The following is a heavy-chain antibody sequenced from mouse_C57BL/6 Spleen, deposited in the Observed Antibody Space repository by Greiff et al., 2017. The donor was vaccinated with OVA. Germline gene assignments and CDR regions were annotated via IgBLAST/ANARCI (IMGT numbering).Heavy chain of an antibody. CDR2: INPSSGYT. CDR3: ARSEDYDGIYYYAMDY. V-gene: IGHV1-4*01. Sequence: VKLQESGAELARPGASVKMSCKASGYTFTSYTMHWVKQRPGQGLEWIGYINPSSGYTKYNQKFKDKATLTADKSSSTAYMQLSSLTSEDSAVYYCARSEDYDGIYYYAMDYWGQGTSVTVSS. CDR1: GYTFTSYT. J-gene: IGHJ4*01. D-gene: IGHD1-1*01.